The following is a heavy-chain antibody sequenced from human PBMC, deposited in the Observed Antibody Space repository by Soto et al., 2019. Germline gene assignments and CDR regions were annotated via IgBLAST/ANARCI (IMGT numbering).Heavy chain of an antibody. CDR3: AKDSKSVSVSAARVYGMDV. D-gene: IGHD2-2*01. V-gene: IGHV3-23*01. CDR2: TRSNGEHT. Sequence: GSLRLSCAGSGFMFSSFAMTWVRQAPGKGLEWVSTTRSNGEHTYYADSVKGRFTVSRDNSKNTLFLEMSSLRAEDSAIYYCAKDSKSVSVSAARVYGMDVWGQGTTVTVSS. CDR1: GFMFSSFA. J-gene: IGHJ6*02.